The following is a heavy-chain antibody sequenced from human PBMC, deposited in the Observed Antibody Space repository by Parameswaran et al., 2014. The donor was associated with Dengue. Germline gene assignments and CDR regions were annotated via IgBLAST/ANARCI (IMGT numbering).Heavy chain of an antibody. V-gene: IGHV3-15*01. CDR3: TTDYVEGISMDV. J-gene: IGHJ6*02. CDR2: IKSKTDGGTT. D-gene: IGHD3-16*01. Sequence: WIRQPPGKGLEWVGRIKSKTDGGTTDYAAPVKGRFTISRDDSKNTLYLQMNSLKTEDTAVYYCTTDYVEGISMDVWGQGTTVTVSS.